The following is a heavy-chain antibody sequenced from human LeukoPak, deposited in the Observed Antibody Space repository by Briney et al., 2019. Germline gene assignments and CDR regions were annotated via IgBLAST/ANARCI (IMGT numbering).Heavy chain of an antibody. J-gene: IGHJ4*02. D-gene: IGHD6-19*01. CDR1: GYSFTCYW. CDR3: ARPWSSSGGVDY. V-gene: IGHV5-51*01. Sequence: GESLKFSCKGSGYSFTCYWIGWVRQMPGKGLEWMGIIYPGDSVTRYSPSFQGQVTISADKSISTAYQQWSSRKASDTAMYYCARPWSSSGGVDYWVQGTLVTVPS. CDR2: IYPGDSVT.